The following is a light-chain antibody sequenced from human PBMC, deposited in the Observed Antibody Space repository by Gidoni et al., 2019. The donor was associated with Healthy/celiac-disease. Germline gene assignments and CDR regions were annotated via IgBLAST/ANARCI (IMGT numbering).Light chain of an antibody. Sequence: QSVLTQPPSASGTPGHRVIISCSGSSSNIGSNYVYWYQQLPGTATKLLIYSNNQRPSGVPDRFSGSKSGTSAALAISGLRSEDEADYYCAAWDDSLSGGVFGGGTKLTVL. V-gene: IGLV1-47*02. CDR2: SNN. CDR1: SSNIGSNY. CDR3: AAWDDSLSGGV. J-gene: IGLJ3*02.